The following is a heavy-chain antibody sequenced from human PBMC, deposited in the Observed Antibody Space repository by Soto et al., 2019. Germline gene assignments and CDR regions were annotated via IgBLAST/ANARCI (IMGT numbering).Heavy chain of an antibody. Sequence: QVQLVESGGGVVQPGRSLRLSCAASGFTFSSYGMHWARQAPGKGLEWVAVTWYDGSNKYDADSVKGRFTISRDNSKNTLDLQMNSLRAEDTAVYYCARALAARGVYYGMDVWGQGTTVTVSS. CDR1: GFTFSSYG. CDR2: TWYDGSNK. CDR3: ARALAARGVYYGMDV. J-gene: IGHJ6*02. V-gene: IGHV3-33*01. D-gene: IGHD6-6*01.